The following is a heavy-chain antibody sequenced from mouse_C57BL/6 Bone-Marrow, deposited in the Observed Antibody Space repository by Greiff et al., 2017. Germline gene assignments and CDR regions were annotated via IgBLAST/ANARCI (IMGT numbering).Heavy chain of an antibody. V-gene: IGHV1-76*01. CDR2: IYPGSGNT. CDR1: GYTFTDYY. Sequence: VQLQQSGAELVRPGASVKLSCKASGYTFTDYYINWVKQRPGQGLEWIARIYPGSGNTYYNEKFKGKATLTAEKSSSTAYMQLSSLTSEDSAVYYCARGDYDSVYLYFDVWGTGTTVTVSS. CDR3: ARGDYDSVYLYFDV. D-gene: IGHD2-13*01. J-gene: IGHJ1*03.